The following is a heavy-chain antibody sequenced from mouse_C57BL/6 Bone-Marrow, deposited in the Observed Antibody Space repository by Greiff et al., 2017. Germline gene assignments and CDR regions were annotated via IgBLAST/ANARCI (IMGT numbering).Heavy chain of an antibody. CDR1: GYTFTSYG. J-gene: IGHJ3*01. D-gene: IGHD2-3*01. Sequence: VQLQQSGAELARPGASVKLSCKASGYTFTSYGISWVKQRTGQGLEWIGEIYPRSGNTYYNEKFKGKATLTADKSSSTAYMELRSLTSEDSAVYFCAREGYDGYQFAYWGQGTLVTVSA. CDR2: IYPRSGNT. CDR3: AREGYDGYQFAY. V-gene: IGHV1-81*01.